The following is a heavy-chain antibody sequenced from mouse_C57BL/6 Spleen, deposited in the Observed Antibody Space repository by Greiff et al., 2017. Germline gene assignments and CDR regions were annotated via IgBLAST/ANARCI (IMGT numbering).Heavy chain of an antibody. J-gene: IGHJ4*01. Sequence: VQLQQPGAELVKPGASVKLSCKASGYTFTSYWMHWVKQRPGQGLEWIGMIHPNSGSTNYNEKFKSKATLTVDKSSSTAYMQLSSLTSEDSAVYYCARSGTRTTVVAHYYAMDDWGQGTSVTVSS. CDR2: IHPNSGST. V-gene: IGHV1-64*01. CDR1: GYTFTSYW. CDR3: ARSGTRTTVVAHYYAMDD. D-gene: IGHD1-1*01.